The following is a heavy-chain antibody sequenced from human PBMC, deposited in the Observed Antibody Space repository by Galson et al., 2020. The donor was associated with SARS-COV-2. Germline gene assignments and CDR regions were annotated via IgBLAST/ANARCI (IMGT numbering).Heavy chain of an antibody. J-gene: IGHJ6*02. CDR3: AREDYGDYGMDV. D-gene: IGHD4-17*01. CDR1: GFTFSSYA. V-gene: IGHV3-30*04. Sequence: GESLKISCPASGFTFSSYAMHWVRQAPGKGLEWVAVISYDGSNKYYADSVKGRFTISRDNSKNTLYLQMNSLRAEDTAVYYCAREDYGDYGMDVWGQGTTVTVSS. CDR2: ISYDGSNK.